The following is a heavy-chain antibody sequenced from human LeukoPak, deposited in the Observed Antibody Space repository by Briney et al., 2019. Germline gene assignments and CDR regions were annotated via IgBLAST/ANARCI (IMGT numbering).Heavy chain of an antibody. CDR1: GYTLTELS. V-gene: IGHV1-24*01. Sequence: ASVKVSCKVSGYTLTELSMHWVRQAPGKGLEWMGGFDPEDGETIYAQKFRGRVTMTEDTSTDTAYMELNSLRSDDTAVYYCATDPGETVPAAKGPRGGYCYGMDVWGQGTTVTVSS. CDR2: FDPEDGET. D-gene: IGHD2-2*01. J-gene: IGHJ6*01. CDR3: ATDPGETVPAAKGPRGGYCYGMDV.